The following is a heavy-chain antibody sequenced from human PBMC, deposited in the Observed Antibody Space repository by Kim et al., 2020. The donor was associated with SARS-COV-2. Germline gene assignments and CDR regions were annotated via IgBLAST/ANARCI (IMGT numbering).Heavy chain of an antibody. CDR3: AKRPEKGESSGWYFGFEY. V-gene: IGHV3-23*01. CDR1: GFTFSSYA. Sequence: GGSLRLSCAASGFTFSSYAMSWVRQAPGKGLEWVSAISGSGGSTYYADSVKGRFTISRDNSKNTLYLQMNSLRAEDTAVYYCAKRPEKGESSGWYFGFEYWGQGTLVTVSS. J-gene: IGHJ4*02. CDR2: ISGSGGST. D-gene: IGHD6-19*01.